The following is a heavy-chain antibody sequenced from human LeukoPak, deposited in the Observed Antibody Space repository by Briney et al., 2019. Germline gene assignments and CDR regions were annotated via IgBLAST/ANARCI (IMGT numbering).Heavy chain of an antibody. CDR3: ARDWAGGLFDY. V-gene: IGHV3-48*01. CDR2: ISSSSSII. Sequence: GGSLTLSCAASGFTFSSYRMNWVRQAPGKGLEWVSYISSSSSIIYYADSVKGRFTISRDNAKNSLYLQMNSLRAEDTAVYYCARDWAGGLFDYWGQGTLVTVSS. D-gene: IGHD3-16*01. J-gene: IGHJ4*02. CDR1: GFTFSSYR.